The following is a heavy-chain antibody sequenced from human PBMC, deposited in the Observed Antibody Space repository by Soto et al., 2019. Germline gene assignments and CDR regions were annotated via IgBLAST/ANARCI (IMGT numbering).Heavy chain of an antibody. Sequence: ASVKVSCKASGYTFTSYGISWVRQAPGQGLEWMGWISAYNGNTNYAQKLQGRVTMTTDTSTSTAYMELRSLRSDDTAVYYCARGGTSIGYGYYYYGMDVWGQGTTVTVSS. J-gene: IGHJ6*02. D-gene: IGHD2-2*01. CDR1: GYTFTSYG. V-gene: IGHV1-18*01. CDR2: ISAYNGNT. CDR3: ARGGTSIGYGYYYYGMDV.